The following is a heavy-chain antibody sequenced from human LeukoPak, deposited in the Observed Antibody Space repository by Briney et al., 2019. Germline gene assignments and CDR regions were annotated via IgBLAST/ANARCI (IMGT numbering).Heavy chain of an antibody. D-gene: IGHD6-13*01. CDR2: IYYTGST. J-gene: IGHJ4*02. V-gene: IGHV4-59*01. CDR3: ARGSKAAPGTFDY. CDR1: GGSISSYY. Sequence: SETLSLTCTVSGGSISSYYWSWIRQPPGKGLEWIGYIYYTGSTDYNPSLKSRVAISVDTSKNQFSLKLSSVTAADTAVYYCARGSKAAPGTFDYWGQGTLVTVSS.